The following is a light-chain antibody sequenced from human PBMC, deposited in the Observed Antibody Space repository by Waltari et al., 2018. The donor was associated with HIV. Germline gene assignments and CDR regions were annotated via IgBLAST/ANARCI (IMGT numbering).Light chain of an antibody. CDR1: SSDVGGYNY. V-gene: IGLV2-23*02. CDR3: CSYAGSSTYV. J-gene: IGLJ1*01. Sequence: QSALPQPASVSGSPGQSLPISCTGTSSDVGGYNYVPWYQQHPGKAPKLMIYDVSKRPSGVSNRFAGSKSGNTASLTISGLQAEDEADYYCCSYAGSSTYVFGTGTKVTVL. CDR2: DVS.